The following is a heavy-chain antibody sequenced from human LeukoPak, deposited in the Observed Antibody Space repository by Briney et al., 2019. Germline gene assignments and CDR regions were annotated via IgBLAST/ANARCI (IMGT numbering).Heavy chain of an antibody. CDR3: ARSDSGYSYGWYYFDH. D-gene: IGHD5-18*01. J-gene: IGHJ4*02. V-gene: IGHV1-69*13. CDR1: GGTFSSYA. Sequence: SVKVSCKASGGTFSSYAISWVRQAPGQGLEWMGGIIPIFGTANYAQKFQGRVTITADESTSTAYMELSSLRSEDTAVYYCARSDSGYSYGWYYFDHWGQGTLVTVSS. CDR2: IIPIFGTA.